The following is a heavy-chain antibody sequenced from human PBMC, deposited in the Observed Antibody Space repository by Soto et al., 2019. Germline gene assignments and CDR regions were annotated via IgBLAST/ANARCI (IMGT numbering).Heavy chain of an antibody. CDR2: ISGYNGNT. CDR1: GYTFSSYA. Sequence: GASVKVSCKPSGYTFSSYALSWVRQAPGQGLEWMGWISGYNGNTNYAQRLQGRVNMTTDTSTSTAYMELRSLRSDDTAVYYCATMRGDQPLVSHLEAYSADGMDAWGQAPTVTV. V-gene: IGHV1-18*01. D-gene: IGHD2-15*01. CDR3: ATMRGDQPLVSHLEAYSADGMDA. J-gene: IGHJ6*02.